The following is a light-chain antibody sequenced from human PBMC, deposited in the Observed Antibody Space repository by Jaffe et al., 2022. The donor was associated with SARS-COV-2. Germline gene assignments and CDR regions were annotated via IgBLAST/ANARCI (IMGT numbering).Light chain of an antibody. Sequence: EIVLTQSPGTLSLSPGERATLSCRASQTVSSSYLAWYQHKPGQAPRLLIYGASSRATGIPDRFSGSGSGTDFTLTISRLEPEDFAVYYCQQYGSSQGFTFGPGTKVDIK. V-gene: IGKV3-20*01. CDR2: GAS. J-gene: IGKJ3*01. CDR1: QTVSSSY. CDR3: QQYGSSQGFT.